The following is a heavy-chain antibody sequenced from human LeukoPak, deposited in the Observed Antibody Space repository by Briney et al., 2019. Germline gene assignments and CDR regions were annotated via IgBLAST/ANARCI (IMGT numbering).Heavy chain of an antibody. CDR3: ARGFLSTFDI. CDR1: GGFISSYY. D-gene: IGHD3-16*02. J-gene: IGHJ3*02. CDR2: IYYSGST. Sequence: SETLSLTCTVSGGFISSYYWSWIRQPPGKGLEWIGYIYYSGSTNYNPTLKSRVTISVDTSKNQFSLNLSSVTAADTAVYYCARGFLSTFDIWGQGTMVTVSS. V-gene: IGHV4-59*12.